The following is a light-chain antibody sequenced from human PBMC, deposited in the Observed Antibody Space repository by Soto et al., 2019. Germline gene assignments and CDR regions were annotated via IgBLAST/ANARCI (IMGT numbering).Light chain of an antibody. V-gene: IGLV2-23*01. J-gene: IGLJ2*01. CDR1: SSDVGSYNL. CDR2: ETT. CDR3: CSYAGSAAVL. Sequence: QSALTQPASVSGSPGQSITISCTGTSSDVGSYNLVSWYQQQPGRAPKLIIYETTKRPSGVSNRFSGSKSGNTASVTVSGLQAEDEADYYCCSYAGSAAVLFGGGTKLTVL.